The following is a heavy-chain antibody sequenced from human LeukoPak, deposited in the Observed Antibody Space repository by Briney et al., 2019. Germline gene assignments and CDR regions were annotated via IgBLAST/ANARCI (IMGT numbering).Heavy chain of an antibody. D-gene: IGHD3-10*01. V-gene: IGHV3-30*04. J-gene: IGHJ5*02. CDR2: ISYDGSNK. Sequence: PGRSLRLSCAASGFTFSSYAMHWVRQAPGKGLEWGAVISYDGSNKYYADSVKGRFTISRDNSKSNLQMNSLRAEDTAVYYCARARRSGGITLIRGVKDRGWFDAWGQGTLVTVSS. CDR3: ARARRSGGITLIRGVKDRGWFDA. CDR1: GFTFSSYA.